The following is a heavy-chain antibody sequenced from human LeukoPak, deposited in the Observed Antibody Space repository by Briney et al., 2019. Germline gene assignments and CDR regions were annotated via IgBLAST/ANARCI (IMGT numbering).Heavy chain of an antibody. V-gene: IGHV3-20*04. CDR3: ASSAGRDYYYYYMDV. CDR1: GFTFDDYG. Sequence: RSGGSLRLSCAASGFTFDDYGMSWVRHAPGKGLVWVSGINWNGGSTYYANSVKGRFTISRDNSKNTLYLQMGSLRAEDMAVYYCASSAGRDYYYYYMDVWGKGTTVTISS. D-gene: IGHD1-26*01. J-gene: IGHJ6*03. CDR2: INWNGGST.